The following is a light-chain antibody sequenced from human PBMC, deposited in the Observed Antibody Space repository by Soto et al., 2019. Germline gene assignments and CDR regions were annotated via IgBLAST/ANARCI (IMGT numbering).Light chain of an antibody. J-gene: IGLJ2*01. CDR1: SSDVGGYNY. V-gene: IGLV2-14*01. Sequence: QSVLTQPASVSGSPGQSITISCTGTSSDVGGYNYVSWYQQYPGKVPKVIIYEVSNRPSGVSNRFSGSKSGNTASLTISGLQAEDEADYYCTSYTNTHTLVVFGGGTKVTVL. CDR3: TSYTNTHTLVV. CDR2: EVS.